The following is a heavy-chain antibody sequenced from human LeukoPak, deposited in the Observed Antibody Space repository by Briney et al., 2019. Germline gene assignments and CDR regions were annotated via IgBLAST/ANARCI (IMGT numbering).Heavy chain of an antibody. J-gene: IGHJ6*02. V-gene: IGHV3-21*01. D-gene: IGHD3-10*01. CDR3: ARVTYYYGSGSYYYYYGMDV. Sequence: GGSLRLSCAASGFTFSSYSMNWVRQAPGKGLEWVSSISSSSSYIYYADSVKGRFTISRDNAKNSLYLQMNSLRAEDTAVYYCARVTYYYGSGSYYYYYGMDVWGQGTLVTASS. CDR2: ISSSSSYI. CDR1: GFTFSSYS.